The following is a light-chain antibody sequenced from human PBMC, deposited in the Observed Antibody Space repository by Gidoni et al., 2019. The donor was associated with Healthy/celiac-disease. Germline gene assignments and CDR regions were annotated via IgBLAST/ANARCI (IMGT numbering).Light chain of an antibody. CDR2: AAS. V-gene: IGKV1-39*01. J-gene: IGKJ2*01. Sequence: DIQMTQSPSSLSASVGDRVTITCRASQSISSYLNWYQQKPGKAPKLLIYAASSLQSGVPSRFSGSGSGTDFTLTISSLQPEDFATYYCQQSYSTLPETFGQXTKLEIK. CDR3: QQSYSTLPET. CDR1: QSISSY.